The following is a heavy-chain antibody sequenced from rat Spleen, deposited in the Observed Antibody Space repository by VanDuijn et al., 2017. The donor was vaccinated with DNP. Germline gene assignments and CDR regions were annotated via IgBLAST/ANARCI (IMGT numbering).Heavy chain of an antibody. CDR1: GYSITSNY. CDR2: ISYSGST. D-gene: IGHD5-1*01. Sequence: EVQLQESGPGLVKPSQSLSLTCSVTGYSITSNYWAWIRKFPGNKMEWMGYISYSGSTGYNPSLKSRISFTRDTLKRQFFLQLNSVTTEDTATYSCTRWGGLGFDYWGQGVMVSVSP. V-gene: IGHV3-1*01. CDR3: TRWGGLGFDY. J-gene: IGHJ2*01.